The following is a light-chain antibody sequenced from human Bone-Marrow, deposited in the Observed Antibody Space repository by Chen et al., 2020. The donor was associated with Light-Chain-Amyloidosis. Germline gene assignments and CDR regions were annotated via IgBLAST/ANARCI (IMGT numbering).Light chain of an antibody. Sequence: EIVLTQSPGTLSLSPGEGANLSCRASQTISSNYLTWYQQKFGQAPRLLIYGSSSRATGIPDRFTGSGSGTDFTLTINRPEPEDFAMYYCQHYGTSPRTFGGGTKVEIK. J-gene: IGKJ4*01. CDR1: QTISSNY. V-gene: IGKV3-20*01. CDR2: GSS. CDR3: QHYGTSPRT.